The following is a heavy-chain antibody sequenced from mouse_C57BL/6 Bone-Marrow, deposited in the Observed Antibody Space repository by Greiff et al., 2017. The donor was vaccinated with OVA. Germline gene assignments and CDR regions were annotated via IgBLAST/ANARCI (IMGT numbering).Heavy chain of an antibody. CDR3: TRFTTVVADAMDY. CDR1: GYTFTDYE. V-gene: IGHV1-15*01. CDR2: IDPETGGT. J-gene: IGHJ4*01. Sequence: QVQLKESGAELVRPGASVTLSCKASGYTFTDYEMHWVKQTPVHGLEWIGAIDPETGGTAYNQKFKGKAILTADKSSSTAYMALRSLTSEDSAVYYCTRFTTVVADAMDYWGQGTSVTVSS. D-gene: IGHD1-1*01.